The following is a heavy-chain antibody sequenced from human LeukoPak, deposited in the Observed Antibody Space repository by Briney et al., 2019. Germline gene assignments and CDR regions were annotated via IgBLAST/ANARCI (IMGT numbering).Heavy chain of an antibody. Sequence: ASVKVSCKVSGYTLTELSMHWVRQAPGKGLEWMGGFDPEDGETIYAQKFQGRVTMTEDTSTDTAYMELSSLRSEDTAVYYCATLPLNYYYYYMDVWGKGTTVTISS. J-gene: IGHJ6*03. V-gene: IGHV1-24*01. CDR2: FDPEDGET. CDR1: GYTLTELS. CDR3: ATLPLNYYYYYMDV.